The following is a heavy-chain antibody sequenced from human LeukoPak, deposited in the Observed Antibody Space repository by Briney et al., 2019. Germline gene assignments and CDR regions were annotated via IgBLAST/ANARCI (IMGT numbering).Heavy chain of an antibody. CDR2: INPGGDNT. CDR1: GYTVSGYD. J-gene: IGHJ3*02. Sequence: ASVKLSCKASGYTVSGYDMHWVRRAPGQGLEWRGLINPGGDNTDHAQNFQGRVTMTRDTSTSTVYLGLSSLRSEDTAVYYCARIRDGYNDAYDIWGQGTMVTVSS. CDR3: ARIRDGYNDAYDI. D-gene: IGHD5-24*01. V-gene: IGHV1-46*01.